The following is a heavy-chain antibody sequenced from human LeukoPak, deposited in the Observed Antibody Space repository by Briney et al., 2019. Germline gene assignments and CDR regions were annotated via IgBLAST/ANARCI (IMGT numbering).Heavy chain of an antibody. CDR3: ATSIAARGSPDY. V-gene: IGHV3-53*01. CDR2: IYSGGST. D-gene: IGHD6-6*01. Sequence: QPGGSLRLSCAASGFTFSSYWMSWVRQAPGKGLEWVSVIYSGGSTYYADSVEGRFTISRDNSKNTLYLQMNSLRAEDTAVYYCATSIAARGSPDYWGQGTLDTVSS. CDR1: GFTFSSYW. J-gene: IGHJ4*02.